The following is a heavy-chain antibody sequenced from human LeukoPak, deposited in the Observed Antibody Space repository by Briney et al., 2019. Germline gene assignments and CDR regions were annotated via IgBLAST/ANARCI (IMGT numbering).Heavy chain of an antibody. V-gene: IGHV3-23*01. Sequence: GGSLRLSCAASGFTYNTYDMSWVRQAPGEGLEWVSAISVTGGGTYYADSAKGRFTISRDNSKNTLYLQMSSLRAEDTAVYYCVKGAWELYDWGQGTLVTVSS. D-gene: IGHD1-26*01. CDR2: ISVTGGGT. J-gene: IGHJ4*02. CDR1: GFTYNTYD. CDR3: VKGAWELYD.